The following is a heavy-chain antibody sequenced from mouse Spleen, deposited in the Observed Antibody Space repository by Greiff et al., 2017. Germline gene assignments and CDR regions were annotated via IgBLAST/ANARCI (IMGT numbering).Heavy chain of an antibody. V-gene: IGHV1-50*01. CDR2: IDPSDSYT. J-gene: IGHJ3*01. Sequence: QVQLQQPGAELVKPGASVKLSCKASGYTFTSYWMQWVKQRPGQGLEWIGEIDPSDSYTNYNQKFKGKATLTVDTSSSTAYMQLSSLTSEDSAVYYCAIYDYDGAWGQGTLVTVSA. D-gene: IGHD2-4*01. CDR1: GYTFTSYW. CDR3: AIYDYDGA.